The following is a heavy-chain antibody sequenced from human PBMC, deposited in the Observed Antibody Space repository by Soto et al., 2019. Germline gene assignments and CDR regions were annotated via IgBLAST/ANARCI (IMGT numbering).Heavy chain of an antibody. CDR2: INAGNGNT. J-gene: IGHJ5*02. V-gene: IGHV1-3*01. CDR3: ARDQGYYDGVAYYFP. CDR1: GYTFTSYA. D-gene: IGHD3-22*01. Sequence: ASVKVSCKASGYTFTSYALHWVRQAPGQRLEWMGWINAGNGNTKYSQKFQARVTITRDTSASTTYMELSSLTSEDTAVYYCARDQGYYDGVAYYFPWGQGTLVTVSS.